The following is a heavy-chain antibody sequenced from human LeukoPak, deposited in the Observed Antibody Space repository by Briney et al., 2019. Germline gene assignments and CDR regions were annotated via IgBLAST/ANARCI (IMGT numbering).Heavy chain of an antibody. J-gene: IGHJ4*02. D-gene: IGHD7-27*01. V-gene: IGHV1-2*02. Sequence: GASVKVSCKTSGYSFTSYYIHWVRQAPGQGLEWMAWIHPKTGVTNYAERFQGRLSLTGDTSISTLYMELNSLTSDDTAVYYYARDHNWGPDYWGQGTLVSVSS. CDR2: IHPKTGVT. CDR3: ARDHNWGPDY. CDR1: GYSFTSYY.